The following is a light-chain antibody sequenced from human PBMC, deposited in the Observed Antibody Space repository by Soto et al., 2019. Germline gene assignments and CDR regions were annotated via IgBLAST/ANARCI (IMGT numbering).Light chain of an antibody. CDR3: ASYTRTTTLV. J-gene: IGLJ2*01. Sequence: QSALTQPASVSGSPGQSITISCTGTISDIGGYNFISWYQHHPGKAPKLVIYDVNNRPSGISYRFSGSNSGNTASLTISGLQAEDEADYYCASYTRTTTLVFGGGTKLTVL. CDR2: DVN. V-gene: IGLV2-14*01. CDR1: ISDIGGYNF.